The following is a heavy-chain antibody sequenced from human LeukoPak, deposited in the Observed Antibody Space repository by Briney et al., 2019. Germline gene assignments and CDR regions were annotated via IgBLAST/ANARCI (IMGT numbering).Heavy chain of an antibody. CDR1: RFTFSSYA. Sequence: SGGSLSLSCAASRFTFSSYAMHWVRQAPGKGLEWVAVISYDGGNKYYADSVKGRFAISRDNSKNTLYLQMNSLRDENTAVCYCAKDPRITTIVGLYYFDYWGQGSLVTVSS. CDR3: AKDPRITTIVGLYYFDY. D-gene: IGHD3-22*01. J-gene: IGHJ4*02. CDR2: ISYDGGNK. V-gene: IGHV3-30*18.